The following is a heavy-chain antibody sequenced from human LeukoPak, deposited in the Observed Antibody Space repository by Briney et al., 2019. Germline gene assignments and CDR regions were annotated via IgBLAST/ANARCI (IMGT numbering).Heavy chain of an antibody. CDR3: TRAIVGATLFYFDY. J-gene: IGHJ4*02. V-gene: IGHV2-70*04. CDR1: GFSLSTTGMR. CDR2: IDWDDDK. Sequence: SGPTLVRPTQTLTLTCTFSGFSLSTTGMRVSWIRRPPGKALEWLARIDWDDDKFYSTSLKTRLTISKDTSKNQVVLTMTNMHPVDTATYYCTRAIVGATLFYFDYWGQGALVTVSS. D-gene: IGHD1-26*01.